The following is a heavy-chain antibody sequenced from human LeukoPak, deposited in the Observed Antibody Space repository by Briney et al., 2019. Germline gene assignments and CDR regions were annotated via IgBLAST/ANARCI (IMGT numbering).Heavy chain of an antibody. Sequence: GGSLRLSCAASDFTVSGNYMNWDRQAPGKGLEWVSVIYSPGTTYYADSVEGRFTISRDNSKNTLYLQMNSLRADDTAVYYCAREIYYDSRGYYSHGLDIWGQGTMVTVSS. V-gene: IGHV3-53*01. CDR1: DFTVSGNY. CDR3: AREIYYDSRGYYSHGLDI. CDR2: IYSPGTT. J-gene: IGHJ3*02. D-gene: IGHD3-22*01.